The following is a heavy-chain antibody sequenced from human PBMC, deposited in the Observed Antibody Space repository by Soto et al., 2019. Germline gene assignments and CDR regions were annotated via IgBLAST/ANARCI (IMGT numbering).Heavy chain of an antibody. V-gene: IGHV1-69*05. CDR2: IIPIFGTA. CDR1: GGTFSSYA. CDR3: AGEHIGVVTASYYYYGMDV. J-gene: IGHJ6*02. D-gene: IGHD2-21*02. Sequence: QVQLVQSGAEVKKPGSSVKVSCKASGGTFSSYAISWVRQAPGQGLEWMGGIIPIFGTANYAQKFQGRVTLTSDDSTSTAYMELSSLRSEDTAVYSCAGEHIGVVTASYYYYGMDVWGHGTTVTVSS.